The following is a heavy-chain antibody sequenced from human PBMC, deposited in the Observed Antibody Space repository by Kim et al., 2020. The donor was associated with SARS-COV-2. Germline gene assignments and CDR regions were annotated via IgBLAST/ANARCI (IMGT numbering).Heavy chain of an antibody. D-gene: IGHD1-26*01. CDR1: GFTFSSYG. CDR2: ISYDGSNK. Sequence: GGSLRLSCAASGFTFSSYGMHWVRQAPGKGLEWVAVISYDGSNKYYADSVKGRFTISRDNSKNTLYLQMNSLRAEDTAVYYCAKDEWELRGYYFDYWGQG. V-gene: IGHV3-30*18. CDR3: AKDEWELRGYYFDY. J-gene: IGHJ4*02.